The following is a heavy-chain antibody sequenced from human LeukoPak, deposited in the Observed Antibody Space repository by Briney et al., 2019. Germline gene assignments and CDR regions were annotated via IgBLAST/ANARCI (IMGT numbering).Heavy chain of an antibody. CDR3: ARGPDYGDRLDFFDY. D-gene: IGHD4-17*01. Sequence: GGSLRLSCTASGFTFSSHWMGWVRQAPGSGPQWVASIKQDGSQYYVEPVRGRFIISRDNAKNSLYLQMNSLRAGDTAVYSCARGPDYGDRLDFFDYWGQGTLVTVSS. CDR1: GFTFSSHW. CDR2: IKQDGSQ. J-gene: IGHJ4*02. V-gene: IGHV3-7*01.